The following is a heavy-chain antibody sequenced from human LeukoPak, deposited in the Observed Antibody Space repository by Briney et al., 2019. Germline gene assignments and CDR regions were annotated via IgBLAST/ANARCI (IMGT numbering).Heavy chain of an antibody. CDR2: ISDDGAKR. CDR3: AKDNKRYSYDY. J-gene: IGHJ4*02. Sequence: PGGSLRLSCAASGFTFNSYGMHWVRQGPGKGLERVAVISDDGAKRYYTDSVKGRFTISRDSSKNTLFLQMNSLRVEDTAVYYCAKDNKRYSYDYWGQGTLVTVSS. CDR1: GFTFNSYG. V-gene: IGHV3-30*18. D-gene: IGHD5-18*01.